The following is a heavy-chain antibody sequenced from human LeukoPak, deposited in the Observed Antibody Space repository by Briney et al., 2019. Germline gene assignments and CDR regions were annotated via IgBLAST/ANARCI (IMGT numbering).Heavy chain of an antibody. D-gene: IGHD3-9*01. CDR1: GGTFSSYA. CDR3: ARDGNDILTGYYKAPLDY. Sequence: SVKVSCKASGGTFSSYAISWVRQAPGQGLEWMGGIIPIFGTANYAQKFQGRVTITADESTSTAYMELSRLRSEDTAVYYCARDGNDILTGYYKAPLDYWGQGTLVTVPS. J-gene: IGHJ4*02. V-gene: IGHV1-69*01. CDR2: IIPIFGTA.